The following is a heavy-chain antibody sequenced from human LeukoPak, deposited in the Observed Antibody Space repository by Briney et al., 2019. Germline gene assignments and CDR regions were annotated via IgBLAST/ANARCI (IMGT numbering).Heavy chain of an antibody. V-gene: IGHV3-66*02. CDR1: GFTVSSNY. D-gene: IGHD3-3*01. J-gene: IGHJ5*02. CDR2: IYSGGST. CDR3: ARDLVFGVSRFDP. Sequence: GGPLRLSCAASGFTVSSNYMSWVRQAPGKGLEWVSVIYSGGSTYYADSVKGRFTISRDNSKNTLYLRMNSLRAEDTAVYYCARDLVFGVSRFDPWGQGTLVTVSS.